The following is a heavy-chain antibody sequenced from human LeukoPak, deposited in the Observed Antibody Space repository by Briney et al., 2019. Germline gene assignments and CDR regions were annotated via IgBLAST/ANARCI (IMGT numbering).Heavy chain of an antibody. CDR2: IIPILGIA. Sequence: ASVKVPCKASGGTFSSYAISWVRQAPGQGLEWMGRIIPILGIANYAQKFQGRVTITADKSTSTAYMELSSLRSEDTAVYYCARDRFGIHYYDSSGYSFDYWGQGTLVTVSS. D-gene: IGHD3-22*01. CDR3: ARDRFGIHYYDSSGYSFDY. J-gene: IGHJ4*02. V-gene: IGHV1-69*04. CDR1: GGTFSSYA.